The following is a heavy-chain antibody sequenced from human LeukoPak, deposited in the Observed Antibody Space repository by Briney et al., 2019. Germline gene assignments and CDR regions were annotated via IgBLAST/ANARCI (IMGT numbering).Heavy chain of an antibody. CDR1: GFTFSGSA. Sequence: GGPLKLSCAASGFTFSGSAMHWVRQASGKGLEWVGRIRSKANSYATAYAASVKGRFTISRDDSKNTAYLQMNSLKTEDTAVYYCTATAAAGTRWGYWGQGTLVTVSS. CDR2: IRSKANSYAT. CDR3: TATAAAGTRWGY. V-gene: IGHV3-73*01. J-gene: IGHJ4*02. D-gene: IGHD6-13*01.